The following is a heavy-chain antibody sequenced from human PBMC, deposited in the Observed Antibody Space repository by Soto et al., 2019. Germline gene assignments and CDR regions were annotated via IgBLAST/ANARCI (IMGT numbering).Heavy chain of an antibody. CDR1: GFTFSSYA. CDR3: ASSIVVVPAAIDY. J-gene: IGHJ4*02. V-gene: IGHV3-30-3*01. Sequence: GGSLRLSCAASGFTFSSYAMHWVRQAPGKGLEWVAVISYDGSNKYYADSVKGRFTISRDNSKNTLYLQMNSLRAEDTAVYYCASSIVVVPAAIDYWGQGTLVTVSS. D-gene: IGHD2-2*02. CDR2: ISYDGSNK.